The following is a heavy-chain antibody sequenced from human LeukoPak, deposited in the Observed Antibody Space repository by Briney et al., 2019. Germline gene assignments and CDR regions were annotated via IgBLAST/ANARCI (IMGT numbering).Heavy chain of an antibody. J-gene: IGHJ6*02. Sequence: ASVKVSCKASGYTFTAYYIHWVRQAPGQGLEWMGWINPNSGGTNYAQKFQGRVTMTRDTSISTAYMELSRLRSDDTAVYYCARELMAVANYYYHALDVWGQGTTVTVSS. CDR3: ARELMAVANYYYHALDV. CDR1: GYTFTAYY. V-gene: IGHV1-2*02. D-gene: IGHD6-19*01. CDR2: INPNSGGT.